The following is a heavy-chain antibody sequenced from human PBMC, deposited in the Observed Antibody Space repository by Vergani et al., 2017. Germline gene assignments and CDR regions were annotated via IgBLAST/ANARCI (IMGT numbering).Heavy chain of an antibody. D-gene: IGHD1-26*01. CDR1: GDSINSSTYY. CDR3: ARQTEGDHYYYYLDA. V-gene: IGHV4-39*01. J-gene: IGHJ6*03. Sequence: QLQLQESGPGLVKPSETLSLTCTVSGDSINSSTYYWGWIRQTPEKGLEWIGSGDYTGRTYYNPSLPLRVTMSIDKSKYVFSLRLTSVTAADTAVYYCARQTEGDHYYYYLDAWAKGAAVTVSS. CDR2: GDYTGRT.